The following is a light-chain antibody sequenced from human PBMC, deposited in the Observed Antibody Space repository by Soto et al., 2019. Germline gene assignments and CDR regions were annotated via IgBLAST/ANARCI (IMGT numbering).Light chain of an antibody. CDR2: DAS. CDR3: QQFDTYPLT. Sequence: AIQLTQSPSSLSASGGGRVTITCRASQGISSAFAWYQQKPGKVPKLLIYDASSLESGFPLRFIGCGSGTDFTLTISSLQPEDFATYYCQQFDTYPLTFGQGTRLEIK. V-gene: IGKV1-13*02. CDR1: QGISSA. J-gene: IGKJ5*01.